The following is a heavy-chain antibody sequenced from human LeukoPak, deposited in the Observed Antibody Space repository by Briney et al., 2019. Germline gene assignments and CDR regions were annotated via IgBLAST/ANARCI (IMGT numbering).Heavy chain of an antibody. CDR1: GGTFSSYA. J-gene: IGHJ5*02. V-gene: IGHV1-69*13. D-gene: IGHD1-20*01. CDR2: IIPIFGTA. Sequence: SVKVSCKASGGTFSSYAISWVRQAPGQGLEWMGGIIPIFGTANYAQKFQGRVTITADESTSTAYMELSSLRSEDTAVYYCARVPPTQKKGITGSTRGNWFDPWGQGTLVTVSS. CDR3: ARVPPTQKKGITGSTRGNWFDP.